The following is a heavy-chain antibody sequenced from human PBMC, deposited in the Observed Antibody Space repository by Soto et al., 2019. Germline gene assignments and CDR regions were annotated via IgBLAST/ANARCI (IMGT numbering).Heavy chain of an antibody. CDR2: IYYSGST. J-gene: IGHJ5*02. CDR1: GGSLISCCYC. V-gene: IGHV4-61*01. CDR3: ARQQQLGRRFWFDP. D-gene: IGHD6-13*01. Sequence: LSLTCTLSGGSLISCCYCWSWIRLPPGRGLEWIGYIYYSGSTNYNPSLKSRVTISVDTSKNQFSLKLSSVTAADTAVYYCARQQQLGRRFWFDPWGQGTLVTVSS.